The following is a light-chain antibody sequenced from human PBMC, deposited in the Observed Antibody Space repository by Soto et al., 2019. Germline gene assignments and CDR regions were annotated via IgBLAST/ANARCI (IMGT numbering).Light chain of an antibody. V-gene: IGKV1-5*01. CDR1: LSITNS. CDR3: QHYNSYLT. J-gene: IGKJ4*02. Sequence: IQMTQSPSTLSASVGDRVKITCRASLSITNSLAWYQQKPGKAPNLLIYDASTLESGVPSRFSGSGSGTEFLTIISRQPPDDFTTYYRQHYNSYLTFGRGTKVEIK. CDR2: DAS.